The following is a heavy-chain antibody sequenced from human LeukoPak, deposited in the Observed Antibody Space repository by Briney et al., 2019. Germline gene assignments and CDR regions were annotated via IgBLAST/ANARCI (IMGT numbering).Heavy chain of an antibody. CDR2: ISAYNGNT. J-gene: IGHJ4*02. D-gene: IGHD2-8*01. Sequence: ASVKVSCKASGYTFTSYGISWVRQAPGQALEWMGWISAYNGNTNYAQKLQGRVTMTTDTSTSTAYMELRSLRSDDTAVYYCAGSLGYCTSNVCYLKYWGQGTLVTVSS. V-gene: IGHV1-18*01. CDR3: AGSLGYCTSNVCYLKY. CDR1: GYTFTSYG.